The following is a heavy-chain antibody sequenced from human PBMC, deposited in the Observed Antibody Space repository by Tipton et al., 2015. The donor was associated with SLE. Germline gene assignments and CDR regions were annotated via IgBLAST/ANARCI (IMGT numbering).Heavy chain of an antibody. CDR1: GGSFSGYY. Sequence: TLSLTCAVYGGSFSGYYWSWIRQPPGKGLEWIGEINHSGSTNYNPSLKSRVTISVDTSKNQFSLKLSSVTAADTAVYYCARARTSYFDYWGQGTLVTVSP. J-gene: IGHJ4*02. CDR3: ARARTSYFDY. D-gene: IGHD1-14*01. V-gene: IGHV4-34*01. CDR2: INHSGST.